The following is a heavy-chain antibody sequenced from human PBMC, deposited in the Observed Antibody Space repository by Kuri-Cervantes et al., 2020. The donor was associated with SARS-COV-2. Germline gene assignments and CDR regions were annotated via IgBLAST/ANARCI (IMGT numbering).Heavy chain of an antibody. CDR3: ARSGPGAISREDGALDI. J-gene: IGHJ3*02. V-gene: IGHV1-45*02. D-gene: IGHD4/OR15-4a*01. CDR2: ITPFNGNT. CDR1: GDTFTYRF. Sequence: SVKVSCKASGDTFTYRFLHWVRQAPGQAPEWMGWITPFNGNTKYAQKFQERVTITRDRSMNTAYMELSSLRSEDTAMYYCARSGPGAISREDGALDIWGQGTMVTVSS.